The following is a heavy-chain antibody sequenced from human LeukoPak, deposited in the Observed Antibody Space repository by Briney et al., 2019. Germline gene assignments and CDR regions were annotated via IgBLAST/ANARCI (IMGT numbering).Heavy chain of an antibody. D-gene: IGHD3-22*01. CDR3: ASHVDDSSGYRHGYYYYMDV. V-gene: IGHV1-69*01. J-gene: IGHJ6*03. CDR1: GGTFSSYA. Sequence: SVKVSCKASGGTFSSYAISWVRQAPGQGLEWMGGIIPIFGTANYAQKFQGRVTITADESTSTAYMELSSLRSEDTAVYYCASHVDDSSGYRHGYYYYMDVWGKGTTVTVSS. CDR2: IIPIFGTA.